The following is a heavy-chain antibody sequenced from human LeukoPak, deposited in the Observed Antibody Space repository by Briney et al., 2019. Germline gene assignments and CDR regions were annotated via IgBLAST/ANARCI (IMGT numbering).Heavy chain of an antibody. J-gene: IGHJ5*02. Sequence: SVKVSCKASGGTFSSYAISWVRQAPGQGLEWMGRIIPILGIANYAQKFQGRVTITADKSTSTAYMELSSLRSEDTAEYYCARGIVVVPAAITGWWFDPWGQGTLVTVSS. V-gene: IGHV1-69*04. CDR3: ARGIVVVPAAITGWWFDP. D-gene: IGHD2-2*01. CDR1: GGTFSSYA. CDR2: IIPILGIA.